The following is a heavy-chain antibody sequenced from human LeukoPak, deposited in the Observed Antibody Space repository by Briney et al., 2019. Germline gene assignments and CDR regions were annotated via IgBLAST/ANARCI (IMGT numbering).Heavy chain of an antibody. V-gene: IGHV1-2*02. Sequence: ASVKVSCKTSGYTFTDYYMHWLRQAPGQGLEWTGWINPISGGTNYAQRLQGRVTLTRDTSIRTIYMELRRLMSDDTAVYYCARDGALDIWGKGTTVTVSS. CDR1: GYTFTDYY. CDR3: ARDGALDI. J-gene: IGHJ3*02. CDR2: INPISGGT.